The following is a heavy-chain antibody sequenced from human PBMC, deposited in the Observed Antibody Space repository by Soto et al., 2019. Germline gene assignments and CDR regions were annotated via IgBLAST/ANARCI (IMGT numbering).Heavy chain of an antibody. CDR2: IYYSGST. D-gene: IGHD3-10*01. J-gene: IGHJ6*02. CDR1: GGSVSSGSYY. Sequence: PSETLSLTCTVSGGSVSSGSYYWSWIRQPPGKGLEWIGYIYYSGSTNYNPSLKSRVTISVDTSKNQFSLKQSSVTAPDTAVYYWARDYYGSGRRYYYYGMEVGGQGTTVTVSS. V-gene: IGHV4-61*01. CDR3: ARDYYGSGRRYYYYGMEV.